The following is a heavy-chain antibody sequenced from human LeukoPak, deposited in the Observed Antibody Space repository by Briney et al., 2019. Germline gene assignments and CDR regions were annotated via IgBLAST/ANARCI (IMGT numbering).Heavy chain of an antibody. CDR1: GASVSSASY. CDR2: IYNGVNT. J-gene: IGHJ5*02. D-gene: IGHD1-26*01. CDR3: ARSRAFNSGAFDP. V-gene: IGHV4-61*01. Sequence: PSETLSLTCTVSGASVSSASYWTWIRQPPGKGVEWIAHIYNGVNTNYNPSLKSRVSISVDTSKNQFSLRLNSVTAADTAVYYCARSRAFNSGAFDPWGQGSLVTVSS.